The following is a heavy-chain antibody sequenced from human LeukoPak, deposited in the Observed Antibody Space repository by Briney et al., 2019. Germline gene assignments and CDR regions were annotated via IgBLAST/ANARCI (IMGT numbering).Heavy chain of an antibody. D-gene: IGHD6-6*01. J-gene: IGHJ6*02. CDR1: GGTFSSYA. CDR3: ARPYSSSDYYYYGMDV. V-gene: IGHV1-69*13. Sequence: GASVKVSCKASGGTFSSYAISWVRQAPGQGLEWMGGIIPIFGTANYAQKFQGRVTITADESPSTAYMELSSLRSEDTAVYYCARPYSSSDYYYYGMDVWGQGTTVTVSS. CDR2: IIPIFGTA.